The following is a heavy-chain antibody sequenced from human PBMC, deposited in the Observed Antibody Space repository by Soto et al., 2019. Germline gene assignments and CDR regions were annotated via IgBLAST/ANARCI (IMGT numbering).Heavy chain of an antibody. Sequence: GESLKISCAASGFTFSSYWMSWVRQAPGKGLEWVANIKQDGSEKYYVDSVTGRFTISRDNAKNSLYLQMNSLRAEDTAVYYCARVSPRGDYGSGSYYYYYYRMDVWGQGTTVTVSS. CDR1: GFTFSSYW. CDR3: ARVSPRGDYGSGSYYYYYYRMDV. V-gene: IGHV3-7*01. D-gene: IGHD3-10*01. CDR2: IKQDGSEK. J-gene: IGHJ6*02.